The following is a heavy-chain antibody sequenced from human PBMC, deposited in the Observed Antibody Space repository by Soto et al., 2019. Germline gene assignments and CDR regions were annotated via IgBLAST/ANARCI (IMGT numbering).Heavy chain of an antibody. J-gene: IGHJ4*02. D-gene: IGHD5-12*01. CDR1: GFTVTSYW. Sequence: PGGSLRRSCAASGFTVTSYWMHWVRQAPGKGLVWVSRTSAAGSSTYYADFVRGRFTISKDTAKNTLYLQINSLGAEDTAVYYGARGNTGYENFDYWGQGTLVTVSS. CDR2: TSAAGSST. CDR3: ARGNTGYENFDY. V-gene: IGHV3-74*01.